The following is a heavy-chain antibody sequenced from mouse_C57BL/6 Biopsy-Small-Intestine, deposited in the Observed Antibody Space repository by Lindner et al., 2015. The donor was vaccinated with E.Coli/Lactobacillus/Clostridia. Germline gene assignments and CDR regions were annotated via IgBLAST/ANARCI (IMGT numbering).Heavy chain of an antibody. D-gene: IGHD1-1*02. Sequence: VQLQESGPELVKPGASVKISCKASGYKFTDHNMDWVKQSHGKSLEWIGYIYPNKGGTGYNQKFKSKATLTVDKSSSTAYMELHSLTSEDSAVYYCARRDYGDYFDNWGQGTTLTVSS. J-gene: IGHJ2*01. V-gene: IGHV1-34*02. CDR2: IYPNKGGT. CDR3: ARRDYGDYFDN. CDR1: GYKFTDHN.